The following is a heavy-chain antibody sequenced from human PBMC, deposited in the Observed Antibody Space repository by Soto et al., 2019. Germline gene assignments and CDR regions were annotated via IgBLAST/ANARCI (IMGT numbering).Heavy chain of an antibody. CDR1: GGSISSGGYY. CDR2: IYYSGSN. V-gene: IGHV4-31*03. J-gene: IGHJ3*02. Sequence: QVQLQESGPGLVKPSQTLSLTCTVSGGSISSGGYYWSWIRQHPGKGLEWIGCIYYSGSNYYNPSLKSRVTTAVDTSKNQFSLKLSSVTAADTAVYYCARAPTYYYDSSGLGDAFDIWGQGTMVTVSS. D-gene: IGHD3-22*01. CDR3: ARAPTYYYDSSGLGDAFDI.